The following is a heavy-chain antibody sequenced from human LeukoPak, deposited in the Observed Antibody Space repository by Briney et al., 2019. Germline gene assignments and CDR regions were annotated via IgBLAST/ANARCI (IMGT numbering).Heavy chain of an antibody. Sequence: GGSLRLSCAASGFSFSSHAMSWVRQAPGKGLQWVSTISSGGGTTYYGDYVKGRFTISRDNSKNTLYLQMNSLRVDDTAIYYCANRGTKWLPPPTDAFDVWGQGTMVTVSS. D-gene: IGHD2-8*01. CDR3: ANRGTKWLPPPTDAFDV. CDR1: GFSFSSHA. J-gene: IGHJ3*01. V-gene: IGHV3-23*01. CDR2: ISSGGGTT.